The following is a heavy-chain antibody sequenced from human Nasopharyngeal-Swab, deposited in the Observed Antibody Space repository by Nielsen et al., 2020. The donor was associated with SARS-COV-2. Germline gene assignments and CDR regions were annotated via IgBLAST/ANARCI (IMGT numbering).Heavy chain of an antibody. Sequence: GESLKISCAASGFTLSNYWIHWVRQTPGKGLLWVSRINTDASRTSYADSVKGRFTISRDNAKNTLYLQMNSLRAEDTAVYYCARVDVHDAFDVWGQGTMVTVSS. J-gene: IGHJ3*01. V-gene: IGHV3-74*01. CDR1: GFTLSNYW. CDR2: INTDASRT. D-gene: IGHD3-16*01. CDR3: ARVDVHDAFDV.